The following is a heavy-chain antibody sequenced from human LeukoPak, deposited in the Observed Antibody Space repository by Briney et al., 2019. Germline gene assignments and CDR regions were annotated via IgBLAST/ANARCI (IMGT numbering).Heavy chain of an antibody. CDR1: GLTFSSHW. J-gene: IGHJ4*02. CDR2: ISGSGAST. CDR3: AKARAGDITAAFNY. D-gene: IGHD6-13*01. V-gene: IGHV3-23*01. Sequence: PGGSLRLSCAASGLTFSSHWMHWVRQAPGKGLEWVSGISGSGASTYYADSVKGRFTISRDNSQNTLYLQMNSLRAEDTAVYYCAKARAGDITAAFNYWGQGTLVTVSS.